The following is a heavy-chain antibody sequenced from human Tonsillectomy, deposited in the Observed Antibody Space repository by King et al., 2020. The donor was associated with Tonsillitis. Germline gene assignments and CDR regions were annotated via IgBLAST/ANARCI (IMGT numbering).Heavy chain of an antibody. D-gene: IGHD3-22*01. CDR2: ISGNSINT. J-gene: IGHJ3*01. V-gene: IGHV3-23*04. CDR3: AKDLDISSVYYCPGAFDF. CDR1: GFTFRSYA. Sequence: VQLVESGGGLVQPGGSLRLSCAASGFTFRSYAMSWVRQAPGKGLEWVSAISGNSINTYYADSVKGRFTISRDNSKNTVFLQINSLRAEDTAVYYCAKDLDISSVYYCPGAFDFWGQGTMVTVSS.